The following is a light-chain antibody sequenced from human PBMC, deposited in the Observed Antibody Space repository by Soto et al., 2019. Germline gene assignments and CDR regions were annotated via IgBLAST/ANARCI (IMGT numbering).Light chain of an antibody. CDR3: CSYAGSFYV. CDR1: SSDVGGYDY. CDR2: DVT. Sequence: QSVLTQPGSVSGSPRQSVTLSYTGTSSDVGGYDYVSWYQQHPGKAPKLMIFDVTKRPSGVPDRFSGSRSGNTASLTISGLQAEDEAHYSCCSYAGSFYVFGSGTKVTVL. J-gene: IGLJ1*01. V-gene: IGLV2-11*01.